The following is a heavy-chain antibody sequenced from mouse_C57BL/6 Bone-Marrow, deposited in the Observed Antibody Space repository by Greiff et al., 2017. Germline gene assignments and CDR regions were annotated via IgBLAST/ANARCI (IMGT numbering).Heavy chain of an antibody. CDR3: ARSWAITTVVYWYFDV. D-gene: IGHD1-1*01. J-gene: IGHJ1*03. CDR2: INPSSGYT. V-gene: IGHV1-4*01. Sequence: QVQLQQSGAELARPGASVKMSCKASGYTFTSYTMHWVKQRPGQGLEWIGYINPSSGYTKYNQKFKDKATLTADKSSSTAYMQLSSLTSEDSAVYYCARSWAITTVVYWYFDVWGTGTTVTVSS. CDR1: GYTFTSYT.